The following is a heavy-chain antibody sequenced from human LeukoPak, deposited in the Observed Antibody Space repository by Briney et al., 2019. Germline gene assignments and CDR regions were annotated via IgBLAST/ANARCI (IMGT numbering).Heavy chain of an antibody. D-gene: IGHD5-18*01. V-gene: IGHV3-23*01. CDR3: AKIQQLGYSYGALGWFDP. CDR2: ISGSGGST. J-gene: IGHJ5*02. Sequence: GGSLRLSCAASGFTFSSYAMSWVRQAPGKGLEWVSAISGSGGSTYYADSVKGRFTISRDNSKNTLYLQMNSLRAEDTAVYYCAKIQQLGYSYGALGWFDPWGQGTLVTVSS. CDR1: GFTFSSYA.